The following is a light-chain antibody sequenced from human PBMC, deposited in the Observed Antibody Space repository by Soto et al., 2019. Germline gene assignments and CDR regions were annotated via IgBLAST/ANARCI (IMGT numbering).Light chain of an antibody. CDR1: SSNNGAGYD. CDR2: GNS. Sequence: QSVLTQPPSVSGAPGQRVSISCTGSSSNNGAGYDVHWYQQLPGTAPKLLIYGNSNRPSGVPDRFSGSKSGTSASLAITGLQAEDEADYYCQSYDSSLNGLLFGGGTKLTVL. V-gene: IGLV1-40*01. CDR3: QSYDSSLNGLL. J-gene: IGLJ2*01.